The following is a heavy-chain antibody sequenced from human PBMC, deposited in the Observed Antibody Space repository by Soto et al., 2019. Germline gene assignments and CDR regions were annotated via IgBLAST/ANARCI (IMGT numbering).Heavy chain of an antibody. J-gene: IGHJ3*01. CDR2: ISSSSTTI. Sequence: PGGSLRLSCAASGLTFRSYTMNWVRQAPGKGLEWVSSISSSSTTIYYADSVKGRFSISRDNAENSLSLQMDRLRVEDTAIYYFAREMYCRGAACNGAFDLWGQGTVVTVSS. V-gene: IGHV3-21*01. CDR3: AREMYCRGAACNGAFDL. D-gene: IGHD2-21*02. CDR1: GLTFRSYT.